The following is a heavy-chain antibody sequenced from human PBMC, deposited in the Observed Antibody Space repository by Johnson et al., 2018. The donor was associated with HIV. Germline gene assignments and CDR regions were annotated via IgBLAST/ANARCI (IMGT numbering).Heavy chain of an antibody. J-gene: IGHJ3*02. Sequence: QVKLVESGGGVVQPGRSLRLSCAASGFTFSSYAMHWVRQAPGKGLEWVAVISYDGSNKYYADSVKGRFTISRDNSKNTLYLQMNSLRAEDTAVYYCARDGAYSSSWYSAFDIWGQGTMVTVSS. CDR2: ISYDGSNK. D-gene: IGHD6-13*01. CDR1: GFTFSSYA. CDR3: ARDGAYSSSWYSAFDI. V-gene: IGHV3-30-3*01.